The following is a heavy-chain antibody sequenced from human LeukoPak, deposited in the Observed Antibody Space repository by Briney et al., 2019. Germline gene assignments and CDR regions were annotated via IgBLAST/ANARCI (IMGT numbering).Heavy chain of an antibody. D-gene: IGHD2/OR15-2a*01. V-gene: IGHV3-33*01. CDR3: ARDGINSSFWHFFES. CDR2: IWYDGSKS. J-gene: IGHJ4*02. CDR1: GFTFSHYG. Sequence: PGGSLRLSCAASGFTFSHYGMHWVRQAPGKGLEWVALIWYDGSKSDYSESVKGRFTISRDNSKNTLSLQMNSLRGDDTAVYYCARDGINSSFWHFFESCGQGTLVTVSS.